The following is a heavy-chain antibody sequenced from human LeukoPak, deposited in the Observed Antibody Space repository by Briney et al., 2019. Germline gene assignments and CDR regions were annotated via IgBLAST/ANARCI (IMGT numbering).Heavy chain of an antibody. CDR1: GFTFDDYD. V-gene: IGHV3-9*03. CDR2: ISWNSGSI. CDR3: AKTPSGSYADAFDI. Sequence: GGSLRLSCAASGFTFDDYDMHWVRQAPGKGLEWVSGISWNSGSIGYADSVKGRFTISRDNAKNSLYLQMNSLRAEDMALYYCAKTPSGSYADAFDIWGQETMVTVSS. J-gene: IGHJ3*02. D-gene: IGHD1-26*01.